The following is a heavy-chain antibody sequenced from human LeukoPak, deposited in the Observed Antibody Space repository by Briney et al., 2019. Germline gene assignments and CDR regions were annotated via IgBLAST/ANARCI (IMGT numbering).Heavy chain of an antibody. CDR1: GFTFSGSA. V-gene: IGHV3-48*01. J-gene: IGHJ3*02. CDR2: ISSSSSTI. CDR3: ARDRNYYDSSGYARDAFDI. Sequence: GGSLRLSCAASGFTFSGSAMHWVRQAPGKGLEWVSYISSSSSTIYYADSVKGRFTISRDNAKNSLYLQMNSLRAEDTAVYYCARDRNYYDSSGYARDAFDIWGQGTMVTVSS. D-gene: IGHD3-22*01.